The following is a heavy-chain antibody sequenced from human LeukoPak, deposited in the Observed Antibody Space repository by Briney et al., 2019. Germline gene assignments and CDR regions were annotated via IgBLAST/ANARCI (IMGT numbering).Heavy chain of an antibody. CDR3: AREEGYGSGSYYNTLSYYYYGMDV. CDR1: GFTFSSYA. CDR2: ISYDGSNK. Sequence: GGSLRLSCAAPGFTFSSYAMHWVRQATGQGLEWVAVISYDGSNKYYADSVKGRFTISRDNSKNTLYLQMNSLRAEDTAVYYCAREEGYGSGSYYNTLSYYYYGMDVWGQGTTVTVSS. V-gene: IGHV3-30-3*01. D-gene: IGHD3-10*01. J-gene: IGHJ6*02.